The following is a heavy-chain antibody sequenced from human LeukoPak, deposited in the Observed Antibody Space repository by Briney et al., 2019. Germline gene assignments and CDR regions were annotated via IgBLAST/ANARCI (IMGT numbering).Heavy chain of an antibody. CDR1: GYSFTSYW. D-gene: IGHD6-13*01. Sequence: GESLKISCKGSGYSFTSYWIGWVRQMPGKGLEWMGIFYPGDSDTRYSPSFQGQVTISADKSISTAYLQWSSLKASDTAMYYCARHGRGYSSSWYAFDIWGQGTMVTVSS. V-gene: IGHV5-51*01. J-gene: IGHJ3*02. CDR3: ARHGRGYSSSWYAFDI. CDR2: FYPGDSDT.